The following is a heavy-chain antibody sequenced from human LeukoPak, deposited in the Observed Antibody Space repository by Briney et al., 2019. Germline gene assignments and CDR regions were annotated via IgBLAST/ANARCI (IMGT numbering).Heavy chain of an antibody. V-gene: IGHV4-34*01. CDR2: INHSGST. J-gene: IGHJ4*02. D-gene: IGHD3-9*01. CDR3: ARGLTSLVRIAY. CDR1: GGSFSGYY. Sequence: PSETLSLTCAVYGGSFSGYYWSWIRQPPGKGLEWIGEINHSGSTNYNPSLKSRVTISVDTSKNQFSLKLSSVTAADTAVYYCARGLTSLVRIAYCGRGTLVTVSS.